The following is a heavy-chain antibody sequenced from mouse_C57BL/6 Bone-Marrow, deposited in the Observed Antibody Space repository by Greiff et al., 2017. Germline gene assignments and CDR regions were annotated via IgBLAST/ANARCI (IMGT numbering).Heavy chain of an antibody. J-gene: IGHJ3*01. V-gene: IGHV5-6*01. D-gene: IGHD1-1*01. CDR3: ARHGMTTVVAPAWFAY. Sequence: EVKLVESGGDLVKPGGSLKLSCAASGFTFSSYGMSWVRQTPDKRLEWVATISRGGSYTYYPESVKGRFTISRDNAKNTLYLQMSSLKSEDTAMYYCARHGMTTVVAPAWFAYWGQGTLVTVSA. CDR2: ISRGGSYT. CDR1: GFTFSSYG.